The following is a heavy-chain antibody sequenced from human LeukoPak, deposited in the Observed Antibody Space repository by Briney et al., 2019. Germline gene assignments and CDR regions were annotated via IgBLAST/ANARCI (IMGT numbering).Heavy chain of an antibody. CDR2: ISGYNGNT. V-gene: IGHV1-18*01. CDR1: GYPFTSYG. J-gene: IGHJ3*02. Sequence: GASVKASCTASGYPFTSYGISWVRQAPGQRLEWMGWISGYNGNTNYAQKLQGRVTMTTDTSTSTACMELRSLRSDDTAVYYCASPYCGGGSCYAHDGFDIWGQGTMVTVSS. D-gene: IGHD2-15*01. CDR3: ASPYCGGGSCYAHDGFDI.